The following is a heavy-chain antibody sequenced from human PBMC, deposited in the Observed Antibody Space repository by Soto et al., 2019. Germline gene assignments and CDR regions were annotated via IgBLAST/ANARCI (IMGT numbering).Heavy chain of an antibody. J-gene: IGHJ3*02. CDR2: ISSSGSTT. CDR3: ARDRYCSTINCQRSVFAFDT. Sequence: QVQLVETGGGLVKPGGSLRLSCVASGFSFSDYYMSWIRQAPGKGLEWISYISSSGSTTFYAGSVKGRFTISRDNAKNSLFLQMNSLRAEDTAVYYCARDRYCSTINCQRSVFAFDTWGQGTMVTVSS. D-gene: IGHD2-2*01. CDR1: GFSFSDYY. V-gene: IGHV3-11*01.